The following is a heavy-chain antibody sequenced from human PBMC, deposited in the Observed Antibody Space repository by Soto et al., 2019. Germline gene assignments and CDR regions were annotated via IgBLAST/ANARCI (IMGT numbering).Heavy chain of an antibody. CDR1: GFTFSDYY. J-gene: IGHJ6*02. CDR2: ISSSGSTI. D-gene: IGHD3-3*01. CDR3: SSWRRYYYGMDA. Sequence: LRLSCAASGFTFSDYYMSWIRQAPGKGLEWVSYISSSGSTIYYADSVKGRFTISRDNAKNSLYLQMNSLRAEDTAVYYCSSWRRYYYGMDAWGQGTTVTVSS. V-gene: IGHV3-11*01.